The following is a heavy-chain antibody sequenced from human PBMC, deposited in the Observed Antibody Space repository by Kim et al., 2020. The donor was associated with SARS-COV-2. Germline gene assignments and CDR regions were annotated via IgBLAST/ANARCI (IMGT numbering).Heavy chain of an antibody. J-gene: IGHJ4*02. V-gene: IGHV3-21*01. CDR2: ISSSSSYI. Sequence: GGSLRLSCAASGFTFSSYSMNWVRQAPGKGLEWVSSISSSSSYIYYADSVKGRFTISRDNAKNSLYLQMNSLRAEDTAVYYCARAAVAGTRLRFDYWGQGTLVTVSS. D-gene: IGHD6-19*01. CDR1: GFTFSSYS. CDR3: ARAAVAGTRLRFDY.